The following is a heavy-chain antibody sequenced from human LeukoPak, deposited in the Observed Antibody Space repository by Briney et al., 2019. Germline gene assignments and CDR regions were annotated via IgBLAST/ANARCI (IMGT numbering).Heavy chain of an antibody. CDR2: IYPGDSYT. D-gene: IGHD6-19*01. V-gene: IGHV5-51*01. CDR3: ARQRVRIAVAGSPWYFDL. J-gene: IGHJ2*01. CDR1: GYSFTSYW. Sequence: GESLEISCKGSGYSFTSYWIGWVRQVPGKGLEGVGIIYPGDSYTIYSPSFQGQVTISADKSISTAYLQWSSLKASDTAMYYCARQRVRIAVAGSPWYFDLWGRGTLVTVSS.